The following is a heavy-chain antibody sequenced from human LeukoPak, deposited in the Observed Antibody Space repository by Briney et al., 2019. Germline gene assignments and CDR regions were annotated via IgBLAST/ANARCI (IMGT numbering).Heavy chain of an antibody. CDR3: AKGAGGFSYYNWFDP. V-gene: IGHV4-39*07. D-gene: IGHD5-18*01. J-gene: IGHJ5*02. CDR2: IYYSGTT. CDR1: GGSISSSPYY. Sequence: PSETLSLPCTVSGGSISSSPYYWGWIRQPPGKGLEWIGSIYYSGTTHYSPSLESRVTISVDTSKNQFSLKVASVTAADTAIYYCAKGAGGFSYYNWFDPWGQGTLVTVSS.